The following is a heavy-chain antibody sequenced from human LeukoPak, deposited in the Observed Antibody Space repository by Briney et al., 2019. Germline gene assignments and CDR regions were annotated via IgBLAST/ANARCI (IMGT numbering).Heavy chain of an antibody. Sequence: PGRSLRLSCAASGFTFSNYVMSWVRQAPGKGLEWVSAIIGSNTYYADSVRGRFTTSRDNSKNTLFLQMDTLRADDTAVYYCAKGSTDSRPYYFDFWGQGTLVTVSS. CDR2: IIGSNT. CDR3: AKGSTDSRPYYFDF. D-gene: IGHD6-13*01. J-gene: IGHJ4*02. V-gene: IGHV3-23*01. CDR1: GFTFSNYV.